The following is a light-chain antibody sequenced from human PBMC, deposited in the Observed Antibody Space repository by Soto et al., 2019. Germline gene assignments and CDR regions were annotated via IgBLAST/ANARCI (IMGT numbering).Light chain of an antibody. CDR1: QSVSSY. Sequence: EIVLTQAPATLSVSPWERATLSCRASQSVSSYLAWYQQKPGQAPRLLIYDASNRATGIPARFSGSGSGTDFTLSISSLQPGDVGIYSCQQYHTWPPITFGQGTRLEIK. J-gene: IGKJ5*01. V-gene: IGKV3-11*01. CDR2: DAS. CDR3: QQYHTWPPIT.